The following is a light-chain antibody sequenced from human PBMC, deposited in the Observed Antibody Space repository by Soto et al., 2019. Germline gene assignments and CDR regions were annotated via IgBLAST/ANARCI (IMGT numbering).Light chain of an antibody. Sequence: DIVMTQSPATLSVSPGESATLSCRASQSVSRNLAWFQHKPGQAPRLLIYGASTRATGIAARFSGSGSGTEFSLTISSLQSEDIAVYFCQQYNSWPPITFGQGTRLEI. V-gene: IGKV3-15*01. J-gene: IGKJ5*01. CDR2: GAS. CDR1: QSVSRN. CDR3: QQYNSWPPIT.